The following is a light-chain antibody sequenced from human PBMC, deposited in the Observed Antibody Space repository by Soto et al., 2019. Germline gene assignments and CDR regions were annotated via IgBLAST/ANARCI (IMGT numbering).Light chain of an antibody. CDR2: GPS. V-gene: IGKV3-15*01. J-gene: IGKJ4*01. CDR1: QSVSSN. CDR3: QQYNNCPPLT. Sequence: EIVMTQSPATLSVSPGERATLSCRASQSVSSNLAWYQQKPGQAPRLLIYGPSTRATGIPARFSGSGSGTEFTLTISSLQYEDFAVYYCQQYNNCPPLTFCGGTKVEIK.